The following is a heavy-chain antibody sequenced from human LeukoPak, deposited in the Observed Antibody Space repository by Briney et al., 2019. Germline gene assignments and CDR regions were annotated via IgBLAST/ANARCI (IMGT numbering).Heavy chain of an antibody. CDR2: INTNTGNP. Sequence: ASVKVSCKASGYTFTSYAMNWVRQAPGQGLEWMGWINTNTGNPTYAQGFTGRFVFSLDTSVSTAYLQISSLKAEDTAVYYCAREGYCSGGSCSTPDFDYWGQGTLVTVSS. D-gene: IGHD2-15*01. CDR1: GYTFTSYA. CDR3: AREGYCSGGSCSTPDFDY. J-gene: IGHJ4*02. V-gene: IGHV7-4-1*02.